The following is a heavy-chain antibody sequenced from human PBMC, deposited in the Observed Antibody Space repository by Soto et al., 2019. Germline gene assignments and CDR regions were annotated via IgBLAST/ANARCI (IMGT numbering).Heavy chain of an antibody. Sequence: PSETLSLTCTVSGGSISSYYWSWIRQPPGKGLEWIGYIYYSGSTYYNPSLKSRVTISVDTSKNQFSLKLSSVTAADTAVYYCARDVDTAMVGGFDYWGQGTLVTVSS. D-gene: IGHD5-18*01. V-gene: IGHV4-59*01. CDR3: ARDVDTAMVGGFDY. CDR1: GGSISSYY. J-gene: IGHJ4*02. CDR2: IYYSGST.